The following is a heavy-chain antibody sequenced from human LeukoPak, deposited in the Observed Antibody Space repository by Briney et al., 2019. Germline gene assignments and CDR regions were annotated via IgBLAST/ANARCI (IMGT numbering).Heavy chain of an antibody. CDR1: GFTFSSYT. CDR3: ARDRDSSGWYGGYFDY. J-gene: IGHJ4*02. V-gene: IGHV3-23*01. CDR2: IGDSGGST. Sequence: PGGSLRLSCAASGFTFSSYTMSWVRRAPGKGLEWVSAIGDSGGSTYYADSVKGRFTISRDNSKNTLYLQMNSLRAEDTAVYYCARDRDSSGWYGGYFDYWGQGTLVTVSS. D-gene: IGHD6-19*01.